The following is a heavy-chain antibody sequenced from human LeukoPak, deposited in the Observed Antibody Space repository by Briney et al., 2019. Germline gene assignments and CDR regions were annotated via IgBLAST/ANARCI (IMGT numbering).Heavy chain of an antibody. V-gene: IGHV4-39*07. CDR2: IYYSGST. Sequence: SETLSLTCTVSGGSISSSSYYWGWIRQPPGKGLEWIGSIYYSGSTYYNPSLKSRVTISVDTSKNQFSLKLSSVTAADTAVYYCARDIEAAAGTFNPWGQGTLVTVSS. D-gene: IGHD6-13*01. CDR3: ARDIEAAAGTFNP. J-gene: IGHJ5*02. CDR1: GGSISSSSYY.